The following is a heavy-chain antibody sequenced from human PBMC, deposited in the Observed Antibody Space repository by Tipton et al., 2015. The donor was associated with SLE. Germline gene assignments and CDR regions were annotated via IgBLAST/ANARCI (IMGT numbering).Heavy chain of an antibody. CDR3: AKEGPEILGWLH. V-gene: IGHV1-2*06. Sequence: QLVQSGADMKKPGASVKVSCKASGYSFTGNYLHWVRQAPGQGLEWVGRYDPNSGVTDFAQKFQGRVTLTEDTSITTAYMELSSLRSDDTAVYYCAKEGPEILGWLHWGQGTQITVSS. CDR2: YDPNSGVT. D-gene: IGHD3-16*01. CDR1: GYSFTGNY. J-gene: IGHJ4*02.